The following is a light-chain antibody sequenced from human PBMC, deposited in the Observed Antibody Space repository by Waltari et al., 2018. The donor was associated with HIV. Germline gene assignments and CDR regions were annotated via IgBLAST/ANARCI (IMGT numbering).Light chain of an antibody. CDR3: AAWDDSLSGYV. J-gene: IGLJ1*01. CDR2: SNN. CDR1: CSTIVSNT. V-gene: IGLV1-44*01. Sequence: QSVLTQPPSASGTPGPRVTLSCSGRCSTIVSNTVNWYQQVPGTAPNLLIYSNNQWPSGVPDRFSGYKSGTSASLAISGLQSEDEADYYCAAWDDSLSGYVFGTGTKVTVL.